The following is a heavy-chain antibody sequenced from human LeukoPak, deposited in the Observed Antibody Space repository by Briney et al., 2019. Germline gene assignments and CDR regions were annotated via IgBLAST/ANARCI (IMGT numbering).Heavy chain of an antibody. CDR1: GFTFSTYD. CDR3: ARDALAGGDWPNMGDY. J-gene: IGHJ4*02. CDR2: ISSRGGTI. V-gene: IGHV3-48*03. D-gene: IGHD3-16*01. Sequence: GGSLRLSCAASGFTFSTYDMNWVRQAPGKGLEWLSYISSRGGTIYYADSVKGRFTISRDNAKNSLYLQMNSLRAEDTAVYYCARDALAGGDWPNMGDYWGQGTLVTVSS.